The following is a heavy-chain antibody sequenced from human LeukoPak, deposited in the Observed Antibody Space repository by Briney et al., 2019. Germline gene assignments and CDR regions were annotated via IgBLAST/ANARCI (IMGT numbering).Heavy chain of an antibody. CDR3: AKLPYCSSTSCHSFDY. V-gene: IGHV3-30*18. CDR1: GFTFSSYG. Sequence: GGSLRLSCAASGFTFSSYGMHWVRQAPGKGLEWVAVISYDGSNKYYADSVKGRFTISRDNSKNTLYLQMNSLRAEDTAVNYCAKLPYCSSTSCHSFDYWGQGTLVTVSS. J-gene: IGHJ4*02. CDR2: ISYDGSNK. D-gene: IGHD2-2*01.